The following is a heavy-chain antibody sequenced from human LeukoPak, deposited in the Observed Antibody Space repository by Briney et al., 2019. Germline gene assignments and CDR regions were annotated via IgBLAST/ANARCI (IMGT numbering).Heavy chain of an antibody. CDR1: GGTFSSYA. D-gene: IGHD5-18*01. CDR3: ARALLNVDTAMADY. J-gene: IGHJ4*02. V-gene: IGHV1-69*01. CDR2: IIPIFGTA. Sequence: ASVKVSCKASGGTFSSYAISWVRQAPGQGLEWMGGIIPIFGTANYAQKFQGRVTITADESTSTAYMELSSLRSEDTAVYYCARALLNVDTAMADYWGQGTLVTVSS.